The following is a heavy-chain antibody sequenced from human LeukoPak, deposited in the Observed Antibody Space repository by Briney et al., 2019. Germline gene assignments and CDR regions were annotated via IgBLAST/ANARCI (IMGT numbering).Heavy chain of an antibody. Sequence: SETLSLTCTVSGGSISSYYWSWIRQPPGKGLVWIGYIYYSGSTNYNPSLKSRVPISVDTSKNQFSLKLSSVTAADTAVYYCATTESGYDLFFDYWGQGTLVTVSS. CDR3: ATTESGYDLFFDY. D-gene: IGHD5-12*01. V-gene: IGHV4-59*01. CDR1: GGSISSYY. CDR2: IYYSGST. J-gene: IGHJ4*02.